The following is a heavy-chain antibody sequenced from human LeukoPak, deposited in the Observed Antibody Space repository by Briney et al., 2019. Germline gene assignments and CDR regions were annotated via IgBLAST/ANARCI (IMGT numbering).Heavy chain of an antibody. J-gene: IGHJ4*02. Sequence: GGSLRLSCAVSGFTLSDYWMSWVRQAPGKGLEWVANIKQDGSEKYYVDSVKGRFTISRDNSRNTLYLQMNSLRAEDTAVYYCAKDSPVLTYWGQGTLVTVSS. CDR1: GFTLSDYW. V-gene: IGHV3-7*03. CDR3: AKDSPVLTY. CDR2: IKQDGSEK.